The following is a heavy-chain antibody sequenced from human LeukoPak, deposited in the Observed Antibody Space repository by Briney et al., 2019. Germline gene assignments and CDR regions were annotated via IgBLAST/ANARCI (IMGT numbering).Heavy chain of an antibody. CDR1: GFTFSSYS. CDR2: ISSSSSYI. J-gene: IGHJ4*02. Sequence: GGSLRLSCAASGFTFSSYSMDWVRQAPGKGLEWVSSISSSSSYIYYADSVKGRFTISRDNAKNSLYLQMNSLRAEDTAVYYCARGLGYCSGGSCPRSTYFDYWGQGTLATVSS. V-gene: IGHV3-21*01. CDR3: ARGLGYCSGGSCPRSTYFDY. D-gene: IGHD2-15*01.